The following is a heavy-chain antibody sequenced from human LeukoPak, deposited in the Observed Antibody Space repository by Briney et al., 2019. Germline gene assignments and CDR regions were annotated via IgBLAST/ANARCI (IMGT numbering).Heavy chain of an antibody. J-gene: IGHJ3*02. Sequence: PSETLSLTCTVSGGSISSSSYYWGWIRQPPGKGLEWIGSIYYSGSTYYNPSLKSRVTISVDTSKNQFSLKLSSVTAADTAVYYCATPIVVASSDAFDIWGQGTMVTVSS. V-gene: IGHV4-39*07. CDR3: ATPIVVASSDAFDI. CDR2: IYYSGST. CDR1: GGSISSSSYY. D-gene: IGHD3-22*01.